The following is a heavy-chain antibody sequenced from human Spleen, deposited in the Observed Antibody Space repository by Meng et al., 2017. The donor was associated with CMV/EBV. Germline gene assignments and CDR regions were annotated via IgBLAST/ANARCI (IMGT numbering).Heavy chain of an antibody. CDR2: TYFRSKWYS. J-gene: IGHJ6*02. Sequence: SQTLSLTCVISGDSVSSNSAAWNWIRQSPSRGLEWLGRTYFRSKWYSDYGVSVKSRITINADTSKNQFSLQLNSVTPEDTAVYYCVRIGYSSVYYYELDVWGQGTTVTVSS. CDR1: GDSVSSNSAA. CDR3: VRIGYSSVYYYELDV. D-gene: IGHD2-15*01. V-gene: IGHV6-1*01.